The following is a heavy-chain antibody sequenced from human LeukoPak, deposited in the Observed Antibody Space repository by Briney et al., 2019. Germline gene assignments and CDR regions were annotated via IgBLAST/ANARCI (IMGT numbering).Heavy chain of an antibody. D-gene: IGHD3-3*01. CDR2: ISGSGGST. Sequence: GGSLRLSCAASGFTFSSYAMSWVRQAPRKRQEWVSAISGSGGSTYYADSVKGRFTISRDNSKNKLYLQMNSLRAEDTGVYYCATPPTYYDFWSGYPPVDYWGQGSLVTVSS. CDR1: GFTFSSYA. V-gene: IGHV3-23*01. CDR3: ATPPTYYDFWSGYPPVDY. J-gene: IGHJ4*02.